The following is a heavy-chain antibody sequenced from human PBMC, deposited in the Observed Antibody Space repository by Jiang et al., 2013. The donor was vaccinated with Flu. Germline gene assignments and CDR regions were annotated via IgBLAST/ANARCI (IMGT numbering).Heavy chain of an antibody. CDR2: IYYSGST. V-gene: IGHV4-39*01. J-gene: IGHJ5*02. CDR1: SGSISSTDYY. Sequence: GLVKPSETLSLTCSVSSGSISSTDYYWDWIRQSPGKGLEWIGNIYYSGSTFYNPSLKSRVTISIDTSRNQFSLRLTSVTAADTAVYYCARQLAGSYYVGERWFDPWGQGTLVTVSS. D-gene: IGHD1-26*01. CDR3: ARQLAGSYYVGERWFDP.